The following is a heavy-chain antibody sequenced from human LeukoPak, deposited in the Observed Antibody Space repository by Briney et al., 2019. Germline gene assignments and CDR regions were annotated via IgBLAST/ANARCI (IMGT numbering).Heavy chain of an antibody. CDR3: ARGGERWAPPGYYGMDV. J-gene: IGHJ6*02. V-gene: IGHV7-4-1*02. CDR2: INTNTGNP. Sequence: GASVKVSCKASGYTFTSYAMNWVRQAPGQGLEWMGWINTNTGNPTYAQGFTGRFVFSLDTSVSTAYLQISSLKAEDTAVYYCARGGERWAPPGYYGMDVWGQGTTVTVSS. CDR1: GYTFTSYA. D-gene: IGHD5-24*01.